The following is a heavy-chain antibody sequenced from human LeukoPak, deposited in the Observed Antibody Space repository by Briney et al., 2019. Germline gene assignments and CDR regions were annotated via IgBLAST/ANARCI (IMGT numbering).Heavy chain of an antibody. Sequence: PSETLSLTCAVYGGSFSGYYWSWIRQPPGKGLERIGEINHSGSTNYNPSLKSRVTISVDTSKNQFSLKLSSVTAADTAVYYCARVVTGTTANWFDPWGQGTLVTVSS. V-gene: IGHV4-34*01. D-gene: IGHD1-7*01. CDR1: GGSFSGYY. CDR2: INHSGST. CDR3: ARVVTGTTANWFDP. J-gene: IGHJ5*02.